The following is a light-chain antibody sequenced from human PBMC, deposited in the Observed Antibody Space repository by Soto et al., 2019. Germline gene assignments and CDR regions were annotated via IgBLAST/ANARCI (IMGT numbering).Light chain of an antibody. CDR1: SGSIASNY. CDR3: QSSI. V-gene: IGLV6-57*04. CDR2: EDN. J-gene: IGLJ2*01. Sequence: NFMLIQPHSVSESPGKTVTISCTRSSGSIASNYVQWYQQRPGSAPTTLIYEDNQRPSGVPDRFSGSIDSSSNSASLTISGLKTEDEADYYCQSSIFGGGTQLTVL.